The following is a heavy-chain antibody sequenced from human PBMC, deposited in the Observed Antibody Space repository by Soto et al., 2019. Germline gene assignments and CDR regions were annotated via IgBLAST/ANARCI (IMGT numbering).Heavy chain of an antibody. CDR1: GFTFSNAW. Sequence: EVQLVESGGGLVQPGGSLRLSCAASGFTFSNAWMNWVRQAPGKGLEWVGRIKSKTDGGTTDYAAPVKGRFTISRDDSKNTLYLQMNSLKTEDTAVYYCTTDPNWDPGDDAFDIWGQGTMVTVSS. CDR2: IKSKTDGGTT. CDR3: TTDPNWDPGDDAFDI. D-gene: IGHD7-27*01. J-gene: IGHJ3*02. V-gene: IGHV3-15*07.